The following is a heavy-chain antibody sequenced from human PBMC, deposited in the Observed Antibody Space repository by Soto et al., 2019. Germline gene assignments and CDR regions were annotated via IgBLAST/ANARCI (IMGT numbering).Heavy chain of an antibody. J-gene: IGHJ6*02. CDR3: ASSRYCISTSCHPSSFGYYYYGMDV. Sequence: EASVKVSCRASGYTFSNSGIHWVRQAPGQRLEWMGLINASNGNTKYSQKFQGRVTLTRDTSTSTAYMELSSLRSEDTAVYYCASSRYCISTSCHPSSFGYYYYGMDVWGQGTTVTVSS. CDR2: INASNGNT. V-gene: IGHV1-3*01. D-gene: IGHD2-2*01. CDR1: GYTFSNSG.